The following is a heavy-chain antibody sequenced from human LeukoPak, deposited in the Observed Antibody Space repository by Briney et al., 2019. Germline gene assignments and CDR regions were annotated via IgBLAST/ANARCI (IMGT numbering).Heavy chain of an antibody. J-gene: IGHJ4*02. D-gene: IGHD3-22*01. CDR2: IIPILGIA. V-gene: IGHV1-69*04. CDR3: ARDRWLQGYYFDY. Sequence: ASVKVSCKASGGTLSSYAISWVRQAPGQGLEWMGRIIPILGIANYAQKFQGRVTITADKSASTAYMELSSLRSEDTAVYYCARDRWLQGYYFDYWGQGTLVTVSS. CDR1: GGTLSSYA.